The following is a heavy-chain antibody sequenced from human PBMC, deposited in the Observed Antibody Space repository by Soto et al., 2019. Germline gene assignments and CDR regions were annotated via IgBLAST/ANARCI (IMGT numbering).Heavy chain of an antibody. J-gene: IGHJ6*02. CDR3: AREGIVAVPAAMEALDYYYYGMDV. V-gene: IGHV1-18*01. D-gene: IGHD2-2*01. CDR2: ISAYNGNT. Sequence: ASVKVSCKASGYTFTSYGINWVRQAPGQGLEWMGWISAYNGNTNYAQKLQGRVTMTTDTSTSTAYMELRSLRSDDTAVYYCAREGIVAVPAAMEALDYYYYGMDVWG. CDR1: GYTFTSYG.